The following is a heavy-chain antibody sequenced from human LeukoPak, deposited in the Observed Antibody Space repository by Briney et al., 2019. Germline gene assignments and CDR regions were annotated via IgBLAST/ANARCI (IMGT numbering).Heavy chain of an antibody. J-gene: IGHJ4*02. CDR2: ISSGSIEI. V-gene: IGHV3-21*01. Sequence: GGSLRLPCAASEFTFSSYRMDWVRQAPGKGLEWVASISSGSIEIYYAYAVKGRFTITRDNAKNSLYLQMSSLRGEDTAVYYCARGGYSHYDYWGPGTLVTVSS. D-gene: IGHD6-13*01. CDR1: EFTFSSYR. CDR3: ARGGYSHYDY.